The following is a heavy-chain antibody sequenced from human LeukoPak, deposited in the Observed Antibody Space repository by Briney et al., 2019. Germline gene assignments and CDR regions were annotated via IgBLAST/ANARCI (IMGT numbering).Heavy chain of an antibody. J-gene: IGHJ1*01. V-gene: IGHV1-2*07. CDR2: IHPNSGGT. D-gene: IGHD6-19*01. Sequence: ASVKVSCKASGYTFTGYYLHWVRQAPGQGLEWMGWIHPNSGGTNYAHKFQGRVTMTRDTSISTSYMELSSLRSDDTAVYFCARLASVPGGGQGTLVTVSS. CDR1: GYTFTGYY. CDR3: ARLASVPG.